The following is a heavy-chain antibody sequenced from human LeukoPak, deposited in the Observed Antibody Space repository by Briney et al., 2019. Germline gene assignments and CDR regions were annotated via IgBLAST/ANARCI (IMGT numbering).Heavy chain of an antibody. CDR3: ARGWHDYGDYFFDY. CDR2: ISSSSSTI. Sequence: KPGGSLRLSCAASGFTFSDYYMSWIRQAPGKGLEWVSYISSSSSTIYYADSVKGRFTISRDNAKKSLYLQMNSLRVEDTAVYYCARGWHDYGDYFFDYWGQGTLVTVSS. V-gene: IGHV3-11*04. CDR1: GFTFSDYY. D-gene: IGHD4-17*01. J-gene: IGHJ4*02.